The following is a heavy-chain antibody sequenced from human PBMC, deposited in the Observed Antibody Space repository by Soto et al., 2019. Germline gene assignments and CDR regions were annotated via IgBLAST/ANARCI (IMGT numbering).Heavy chain of an antibody. CDR1: GFTFSSYS. J-gene: IGHJ5*02. V-gene: IGHV3-48*02. Sequence: GGSLRLSCAASGFTFSSYSMNWVRQAPGKGLEWVSYISSSSSTIYYADSVKGRFTISRDNAKNSLYLQMNSLRDEDTAVYYCARDGALGEFQYNWFDPWGQGTLVTVSS. D-gene: IGHD3-10*01. CDR2: ISSSSSTI. CDR3: ARDGALGEFQYNWFDP.